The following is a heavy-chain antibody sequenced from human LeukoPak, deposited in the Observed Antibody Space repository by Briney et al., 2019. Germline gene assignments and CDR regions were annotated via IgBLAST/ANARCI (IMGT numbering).Heavy chain of an antibody. J-gene: IGHJ4*02. CDR3: GTDTENYRGRYFAADCLDY. Sequence: ASVNVSCEVSVYTLTELSMHWVRQAPGKGREWVGGFDPEDGETICAEKFQGRVTMTKDTSTDTANMEVSSVSSGDSAVYYCGTDTENYRGRYFAADCLDYWGQGTLVTASS. V-gene: IGHV1-24*01. CDR1: VYTLTELS. CDR2: FDPEDGET. D-gene: IGHD1-26*01.